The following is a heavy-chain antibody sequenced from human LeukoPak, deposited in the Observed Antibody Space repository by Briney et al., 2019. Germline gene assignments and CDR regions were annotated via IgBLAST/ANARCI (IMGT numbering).Heavy chain of an antibody. Sequence: GGSLRLSCAASGFTFSSYWMHWVRQAPGKGLVWVSRINTDGSSTSYADSVKGRFTISRDNAKNTPYPQMNSLRAEDTAVYYCASITGTTALGDWGQGTLVTVSS. D-gene: IGHD1-20*01. CDR2: INTDGSST. V-gene: IGHV3-74*01. CDR3: ASITGTTALGD. CDR1: GFTFSSYW. J-gene: IGHJ4*02.